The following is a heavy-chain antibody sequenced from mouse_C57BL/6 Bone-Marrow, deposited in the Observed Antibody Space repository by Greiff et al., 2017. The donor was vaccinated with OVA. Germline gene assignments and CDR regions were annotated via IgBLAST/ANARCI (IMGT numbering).Heavy chain of an antibody. CDR1: GFTFSSYA. Sequence: EVKLMESGEGLVKPGGSLKLSCAASGFTFSSYAMSWVRQTPEKRLEWVAYISSGGDYIYYADTVKGRFTISRDNARNTLYLKMSSLKSEDTAMYYCTRLLDAVDYWGQGTSVTVSS. J-gene: IGHJ4*01. V-gene: IGHV5-9-1*02. CDR2: ISSGGDYI. D-gene: IGHD2-1*01. CDR3: TRLLDAVDY.